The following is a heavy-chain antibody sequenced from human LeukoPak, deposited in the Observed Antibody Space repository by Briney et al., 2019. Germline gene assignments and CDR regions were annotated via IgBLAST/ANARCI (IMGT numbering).Heavy chain of an antibody. CDR3: AREDYYDSGSSDY. CDR2: MNPNSGNT. V-gene: IGHV1-8*03. CDR1: GYTFTGYY. D-gene: IGHD3-22*01. J-gene: IGHJ4*02. Sequence: ASVNVSCKASGYTFTGYYMHWVRQAPGQGLEWMGWMNPNSGNTAYAQKFQGRVTITRNTSISTAYMELSSLRSEDTAIYYCAREDYYDSGSSDYWGQGTLVTVSS.